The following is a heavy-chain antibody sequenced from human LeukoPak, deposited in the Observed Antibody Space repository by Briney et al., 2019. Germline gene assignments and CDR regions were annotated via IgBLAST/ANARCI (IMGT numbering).Heavy chain of an antibody. J-gene: IGHJ5*02. V-gene: IGHV3-53*01. CDR1: GFTVSSNY. Sequence: GGSLRLSCAASGFTVSSNYMSWVRQAPGKGLEWVSVIYSGGDTYYADSVKGRFTISRDNSKNTLYLQMNSLRAEDTAVYYCARNNGGREVVGDWYDPWGQGTLVTVSS. CDR3: ARNNGGREVVGDWYDP. CDR2: IYSGGDT. D-gene: IGHD1-26*01.